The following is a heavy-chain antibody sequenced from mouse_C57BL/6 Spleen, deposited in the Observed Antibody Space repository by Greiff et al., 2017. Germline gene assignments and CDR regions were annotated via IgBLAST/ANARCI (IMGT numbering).Heavy chain of an antibody. CDR2: IYWDDDK. CDR1: GFSLGTSGMG. CDR3: ALRVQIYYGITWYVDV. Sequence: QVQLKESGPGILQSSQTLSLTCSFSGFSLGTSGMGVSWIRQPSGKGLEWLAHIYWDDDKRYNPFLKSRLTISKDTSRNQVFLKITSVDTADTTTYYCALRVQIYYGITWYVDVWGTGTTVTVSS. J-gene: IGHJ1*03. V-gene: IGHV8-12*01. D-gene: IGHD2-1*01.